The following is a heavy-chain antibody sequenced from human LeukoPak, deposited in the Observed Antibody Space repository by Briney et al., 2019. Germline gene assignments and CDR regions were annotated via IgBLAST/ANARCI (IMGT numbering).Heavy chain of an antibody. Sequence: PGGSLRLSCASSGFTFGSYGMHWVRQAPGKGLEWVAVISYDGSIKYYADSVKGRFTISRDNSKNTLYLQMNSLRAENTAVYYCAKENIAVGGPNYFDYWGQGTLVTVSS. CDR2: ISYDGSIK. CDR1: GFTFGSYG. D-gene: IGHD6-19*01. V-gene: IGHV3-30*18. J-gene: IGHJ4*02. CDR3: AKENIAVGGPNYFDY.